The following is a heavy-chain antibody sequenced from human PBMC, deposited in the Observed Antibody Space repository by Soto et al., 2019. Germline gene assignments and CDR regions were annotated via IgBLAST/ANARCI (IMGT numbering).Heavy chain of an antibody. CDR1: GFTFSSYN. CDR3: ARSAGDYYGMDV. D-gene: IGHD3-10*01. Sequence: GGSLRLSCAASGFTFSSYNMNWVRQAPGKGLECVSSISGSSSYIYYADSVKGRFTISRDNAKNSLYPQMNSLRAEDTAVYYCARSAGDYYGMDVWGQGTTVTVSS. V-gene: IGHV3-21*01. CDR2: ISGSSSYI. J-gene: IGHJ6*02.